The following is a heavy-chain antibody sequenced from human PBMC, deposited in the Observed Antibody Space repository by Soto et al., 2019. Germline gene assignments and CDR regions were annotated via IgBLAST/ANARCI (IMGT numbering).Heavy chain of an antibody. J-gene: IGHJ4*02. CDR3: AKDLSGELSFGY. CDR2: ISYDGSNK. V-gene: IGHV3-30*18. D-gene: IGHD3-16*02. Sequence: GGSLRLSCAASGFTFSSYGMHWVRQAPGKGLEWVAVISYDGSNKYYADSVKGRFTISRDNSKNTLYLQMNSLRAEDTAVYYCAKDLSGELSFGYWGQGTLVTVSS. CDR1: GFTFSSYG.